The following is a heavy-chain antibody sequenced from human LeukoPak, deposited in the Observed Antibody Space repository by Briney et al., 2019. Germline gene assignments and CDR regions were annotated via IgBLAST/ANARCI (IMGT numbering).Heavy chain of an antibody. CDR2: IYYSGST. CDR3: GRGYGGNSPPLFDY. V-gene: IGHV4-59*08. D-gene: IGHD4-23*01. Sequence: SETLSLTCTVSGGSISSYYWSWIRQPPGKGLEWIGYIYYSGSTNYNPSLKSRVTISVDTSKNQFSLKLSSVTAADTAVYYCGRGYGGNSPPLFDYWGQGTLVTVSS. CDR1: GGSISSYY. J-gene: IGHJ4*02.